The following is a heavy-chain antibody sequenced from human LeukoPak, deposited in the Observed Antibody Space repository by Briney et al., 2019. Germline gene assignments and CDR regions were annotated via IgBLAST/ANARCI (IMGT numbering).Heavy chain of an antibody. J-gene: IGHJ6*02. CDR3: ARDLGAASYYYYGMDV. Sequence: VASVKVSCKASGGTFSSHAISWVRQAPGQGLEWMGSIIPIFTTANYAQKFQGRVTITADESTSTAYMELSSLRSEDTAVYYCARDLGAASYYYYGMDVWGQGTTVTVSS. D-gene: IGHD6-13*01. V-gene: IGHV1-69*13. CDR2: IIPIFTTA. CDR1: GGTFSSHA.